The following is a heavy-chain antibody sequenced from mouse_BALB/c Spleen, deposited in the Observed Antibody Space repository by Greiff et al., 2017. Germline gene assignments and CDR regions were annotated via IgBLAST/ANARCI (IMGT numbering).Heavy chain of an antibody. CDR3: ARAIYYDYENWFAY. CDR1: GFTFTDYY. J-gene: IGHJ3*01. CDR2: IRNKANGYTT. V-gene: IGHV7-3*02. D-gene: IGHD2-4*01. Sequence: EVHLVESGGGLVQPGGSLRLSCATSGFTFTDYYMSWVRQPPGKALEWLGFIRNKANGYTTEYSASVKGRFTISRDNSQSILYLQMNTLRAEDSATYYCARAIYYDYENWFAYWGQGTLVTVSA.